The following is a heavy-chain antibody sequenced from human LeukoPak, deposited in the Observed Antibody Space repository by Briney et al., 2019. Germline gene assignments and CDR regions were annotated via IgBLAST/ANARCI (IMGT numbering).Heavy chain of an antibody. CDR2: INPNSGGT. V-gene: IGHV1-2*02. Sequence: ASVKVSCKASGYTFTGYYMHWVRQAPGQGLEWMGWINPNSGGTNYAQKFQGRVTMTRDTSISTAYMELSRLRSDDTAVYYCARVLSPIMSTFGGVIVDAFDIWGQGTMVTVSS. D-gene: IGHD3-16*02. J-gene: IGHJ3*02. CDR1: GYTFTGYY. CDR3: ARVLSPIMSTFGGVIVDAFDI.